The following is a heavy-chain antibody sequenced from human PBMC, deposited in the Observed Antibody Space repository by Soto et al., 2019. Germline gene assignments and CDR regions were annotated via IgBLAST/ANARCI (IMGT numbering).Heavy chain of an antibody. V-gene: IGHV3-23*01. D-gene: IGHD1-26*01. CDR3: AKDLGAPEPYYYYGMDV. Sequence: LRLSCAASGFTFSSYAVSWVRQAPGKGLEWVSAISGSGGSTYYADSVKGRFTISRDNSKNTLYPQMNSLRAEDTAVYYCAKDLGAPEPYYYYGMDVWGQGTTVTVSS. CDR2: ISGSGGST. CDR1: GFTFSSYA. J-gene: IGHJ6*02.